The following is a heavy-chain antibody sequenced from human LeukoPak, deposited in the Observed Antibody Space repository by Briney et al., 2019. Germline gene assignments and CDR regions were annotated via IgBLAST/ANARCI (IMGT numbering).Heavy chain of an antibody. CDR1: GGSVSTYY. J-gene: IGHJ2*01. CDR2: FYSSGST. CDR3: AKVAGSRYFDI. D-gene: IGHD6-19*01. Sequence: SGTLSLTCTVSGGSVSTYYWSWIRQPAGKGLEWIGRFYSSGSTSYNPSLKSRVSMSIDTSKNQFSLNLTSVTAADTAVYYCAKVAGSRYFDIWGRGTLVTVSS. V-gene: IGHV4-4*07.